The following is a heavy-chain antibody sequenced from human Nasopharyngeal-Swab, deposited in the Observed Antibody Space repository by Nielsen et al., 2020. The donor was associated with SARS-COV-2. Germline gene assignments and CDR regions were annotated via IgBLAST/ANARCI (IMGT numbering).Heavy chain of an antibody. J-gene: IGHJ5*02. CDR2: IIPIFGTA. D-gene: IGHD4-11*01. CDR3: AGRPTTVTTWWFDP. Sequence: SVKVSCKASGGTFSRYAISWVRQAPGQGLEWMGGIIPIFGTANYAQKFQGRVTITADESTSTAYMELSSLRSEDTAVYYCAGRPTTVTTWWFDPWGQGTLVTVSS. CDR1: GGTFSRYA. V-gene: IGHV1-69*13.